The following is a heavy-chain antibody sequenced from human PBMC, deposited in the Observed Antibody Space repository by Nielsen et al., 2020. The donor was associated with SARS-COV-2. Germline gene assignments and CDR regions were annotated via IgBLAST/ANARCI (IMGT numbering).Heavy chain of an antibody. D-gene: IGHD2-21*02. CDR1: GFTFDDYA. Sequence: GGSLRLSCAASGFTFDDYAMHWVRQAPGKGLEWVSGISWNSGSIGYADSVKGQFTISRDNAKNSLYLQMNSLRAEDTALYYCAKDSGDYDNYGMDVWGQGTSVTVSS. J-gene: IGHJ6*02. V-gene: IGHV3-9*01. CDR3: AKDSGDYDNYGMDV. CDR2: ISWNSGSI.